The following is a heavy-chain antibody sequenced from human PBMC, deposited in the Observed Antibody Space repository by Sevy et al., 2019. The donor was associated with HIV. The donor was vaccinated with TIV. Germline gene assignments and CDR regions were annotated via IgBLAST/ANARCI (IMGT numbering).Heavy chain of an antibody. CDR2: ISSSGSTI. D-gene: IGHD6-19*01. J-gene: IGHJ4*02. Sequence: GGSLRLSCAASGFTFSSYEMNWVRQAPGKGLEWVSYISSSGSTIYYADSVKGRFTISRDNAKNSLCLQMNSLRAEDTAVYYCARGETGEWLVLHPYFDYWGQGTLVTVSS. V-gene: IGHV3-48*03. CDR3: ARGETGEWLVLHPYFDY. CDR1: GFTFSSYE.